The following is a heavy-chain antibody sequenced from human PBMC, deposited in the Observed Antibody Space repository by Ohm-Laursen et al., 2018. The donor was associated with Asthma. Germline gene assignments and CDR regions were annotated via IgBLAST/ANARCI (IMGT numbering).Heavy chain of an antibody. CDR3: ARDPYDSSGYYYLRPLDY. CDR2: INAGNGNT. J-gene: IGHJ4*01. V-gene: IGHV1-3*01. D-gene: IGHD3-22*01. CDR1: GYTFTSYA. Sequence: EASVKVSCKASGYTFTSYAMHWVRQAPGQRLEWMGWINAGNGNTKYSQKFQGRVTITRDTSASTAYMELSSLRSEDTAVYYCARDPYDSSGYYYLRPLDYWGQGTLVTVSS.